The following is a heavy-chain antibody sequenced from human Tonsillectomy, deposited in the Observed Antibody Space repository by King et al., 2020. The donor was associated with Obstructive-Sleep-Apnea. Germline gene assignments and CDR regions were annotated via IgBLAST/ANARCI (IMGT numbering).Heavy chain of an antibody. CDR3: VKEWGDSSNGALMEVFDY. CDR1: GFTFTTYA. J-gene: IGHJ4*02. V-gene: IGHV3-23*04. Sequence: VQLVESGGNLVQPEGSLRLSCAASGFTFTTYAMSWVRQAPGKGLEWVSAISGSGDKNYYADSVKGRFTISRDNSKNTLFLQMNSLRAEDTALYYCVKEWGDSSNGALMEVFDYWGQGTLVTVSS. CDR2: ISGSGDKN. D-gene: IGHD6-13*01.